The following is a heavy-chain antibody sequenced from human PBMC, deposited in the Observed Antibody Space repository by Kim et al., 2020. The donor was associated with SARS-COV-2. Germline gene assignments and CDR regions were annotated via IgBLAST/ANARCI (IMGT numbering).Heavy chain of an antibody. CDR3: VRDHHGWSTIDFDH. D-gene: IGHD6-19*01. Sequence: YADAVQGRFTISRDKSKNTLRLQMNSLRVDDTAMYYCVRDHHGWSTIDFDHWGLGTVVTGSS. J-gene: IGHJ4*02. V-gene: IGHV3-53*01.